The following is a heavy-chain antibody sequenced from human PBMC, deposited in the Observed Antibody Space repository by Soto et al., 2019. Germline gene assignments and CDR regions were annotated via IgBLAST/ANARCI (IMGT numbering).Heavy chain of an antibody. V-gene: IGHV3-15*01. J-gene: IGHJ4*02. CDR2: IKSKDDGGTK. CDR3: LLNYYDTSGSYPYYFDY. Sequence: GXLRLSCAFSGFXFRNALVIWVRHAPGSGLEWVGRIKSKDDGGTKDYAATVQGRFSISRDDSKNTMYLQMNSLKTEDTAVYYCLLNYYDTSGSYPYYFDYWGQGTLGTVS. D-gene: IGHD3-22*01. CDR1: GFXFRNAL.